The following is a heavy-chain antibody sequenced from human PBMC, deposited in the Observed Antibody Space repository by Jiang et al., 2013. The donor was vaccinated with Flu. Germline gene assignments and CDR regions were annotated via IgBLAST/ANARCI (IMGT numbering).Heavy chain of an antibody. CDR2: IYYSGST. D-gene: IGHD5-24*01. CDR1: GGSISSYY. Sequence: GSGLVKPSETLSLTCTVSGGSISSYYWSWIRQPPGKGLEWIGYIYYSGSTNYNPSLKSRVTISVDTSKNQFSLKLSSVTAADTAVYYCARGGLEVATDKAINWFDPVGQGTLVTVSS. J-gene: IGHJ5*02. V-gene: IGHV4-59*01. CDR3: ARGGLEVATDKAINWFDP.